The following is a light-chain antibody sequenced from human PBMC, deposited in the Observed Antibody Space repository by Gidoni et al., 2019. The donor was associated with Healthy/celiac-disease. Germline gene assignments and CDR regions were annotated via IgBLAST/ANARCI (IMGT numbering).Light chain of an antibody. CDR1: QSVSSN. Sequence: EIVLTQSPATLSVSPGERATLSCRASQSVSSNLAWYQQKPGQAPRLLIYDSSNRATGTPARFSGSSSATLIPLTISSVQSEVVAVYCRQHCNCWPYTFGQGTKLEIK. CDR3: QHCNCWPYT. CDR2: DSS. V-gene: IGKV3D-15*01. J-gene: IGKJ2*01.